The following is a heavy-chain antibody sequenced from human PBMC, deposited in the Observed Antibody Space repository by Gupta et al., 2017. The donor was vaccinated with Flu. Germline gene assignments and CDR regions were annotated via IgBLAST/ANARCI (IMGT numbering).Heavy chain of an antibody. CDR3: AADEDGIGYYYAFDI. CDR2: IKSDGNTT. Sequence: EVQLVESGGGLVQPGGSLRLSCAASGFPFSNYWMHWVRQATGKGLVWVSRIKSDGNTTTYADAVKGRFTISRDNAKNTLYLQLNSLRAEETAVYYCAADEDGIGYYYAFDIWGQGTMVTVSS. CDR1: GFPFSNYW. D-gene: IGHD3-22*01. V-gene: IGHV3-74*01. J-gene: IGHJ3*02.